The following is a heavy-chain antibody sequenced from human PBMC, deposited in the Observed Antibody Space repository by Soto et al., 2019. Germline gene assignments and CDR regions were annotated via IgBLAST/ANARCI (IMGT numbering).Heavy chain of an antibody. Sequence: EVQLVESGGGSVQTGGSLRISCAASGFTFGSYWMDWVRQAPGKGRVWVSRINEDGSRTTYADSVKGRFTISRDNAQNTLYLQMNSLRVDDTAVYYCSRETLWFGESPKSGGQGTLVTVSS. V-gene: IGHV3-74*01. D-gene: IGHD3-10*01. CDR3: SRETLWFGESPKS. CDR1: GFTFGSYW. CDR2: INEDGSRT. J-gene: IGHJ4*02.